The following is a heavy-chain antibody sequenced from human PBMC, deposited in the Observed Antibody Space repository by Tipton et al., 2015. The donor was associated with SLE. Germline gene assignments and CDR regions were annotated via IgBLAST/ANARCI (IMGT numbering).Heavy chain of an antibody. J-gene: IGHJ4*02. CDR1: GGSITDSTYY. CDR3: ASLVGGWHYFDY. Sequence: TLSLTCTVSGGSITDSTYYWGWIRQPPGRGLEWIGSVYHNGITDYNPSLRSRVTTSVDTSKNHFSLKVRSVTAADTAVYYCASLVGGWHYFDYWGQGMLVSVSS. V-gene: IGHV4-39*07. D-gene: IGHD6-19*01. CDR2: VYHNGIT.